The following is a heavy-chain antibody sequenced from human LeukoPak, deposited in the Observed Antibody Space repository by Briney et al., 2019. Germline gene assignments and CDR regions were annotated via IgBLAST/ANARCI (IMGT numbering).Heavy chain of an antibody. J-gene: IGHJ3*02. CDR2: IYDSGDT. CDR3: ERDPEDYDAFDI. V-gene: IGHV4-30-2*01. Sequence: PSQTLSLTCAVSGGSISSGGYAWSWIRQPPGKGLEWIGYIYDSGDTYYNPSLKSRVIISLDRSKNQFSLKLSSVTAADTAVYYCERDPEDYDAFDIWGQGTMVTVSS. D-gene: IGHD2-15*01. CDR1: GGSISSGGYA.